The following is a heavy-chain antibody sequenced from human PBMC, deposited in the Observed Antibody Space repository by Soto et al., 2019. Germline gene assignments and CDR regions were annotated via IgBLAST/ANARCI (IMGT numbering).Heavy chain of an antibody. CDR3: ARGRGRRPGYYYYYMDV. CDR2: INHSGST. D-gene: IGHD2-2*01. Sequence: QVQLQQWGAGLLKPSETLSLTCAVYGGSFSGYYWSWIRQPPGKGLEWIGEINHSGSTNYNPSLKSRVTISVDTSKNQFSLKLSSVTAADTAVYYCARGRGRRPGYYYYYMDVWGKGTTVTVSS. CDR1: GGSFSGYY. V-gene: IGHV4-34*01. J-gene: IGHJ6*03.